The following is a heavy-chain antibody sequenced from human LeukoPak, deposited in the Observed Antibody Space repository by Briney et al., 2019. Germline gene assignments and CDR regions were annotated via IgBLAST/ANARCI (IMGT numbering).Heavy chain of an antibody. D-gene: IGHD5-24*01. V-gene: IGHV3-43*01. Sequence: GGSLRLSCAASGFTFDDYTMHWVRQAPGKGLEWVSLISWDAGSTFYADSVKSRFTISRDNSNNSLYLQMNSLRTEDTALYYCAKHREVATIRGYYFDYWGQGTLVTVSS. CDR1: GFTFDDYT. CDR3: AKHREVATIRGYYFDY. J-gene: IGHJ4*02. CDR2: ISWDAGST.